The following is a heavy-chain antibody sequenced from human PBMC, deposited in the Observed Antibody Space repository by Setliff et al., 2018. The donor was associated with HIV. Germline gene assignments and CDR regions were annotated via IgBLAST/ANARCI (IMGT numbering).Heavy chain of an antibody. CDR2: IYYDGRT. V-gene: IGHV4-39*07. CDR3: ARGGRSDCYHIAS. Sequence: SETLSLTCTVSGGSIRTGAYYWGWIRQPPGKGLEWIGSIYYDGRTFYKPSLESRLTISVDTSKNQFSLTLTSVTAADTAVYYCARGGRSDCYHIASWGQGILVTVSS. J-gene: IGHJ4*02. CDR1: GGSIRTGAYY. D-gene: IGHD2-21*01.